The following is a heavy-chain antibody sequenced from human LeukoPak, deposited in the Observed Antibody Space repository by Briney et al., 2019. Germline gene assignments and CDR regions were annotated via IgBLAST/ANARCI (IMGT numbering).Heavy chain of an antibody. D-gene: IGHD1-26*01. J-gene: IGHJ3*02. CDR2: IGSSSSYI. CDR1: GFTFSSYS. CDR3: ARESGGAFDI. V-gene: IGHV3-21*01. Sequence: PGGSLRLSCAASGFTFSSYSMNWVRQAPGKGLEWVSSIGSSSSYIYYADSVKGRFTISRDNAKNSLYLQMNSLRAEDTAVYYCARESGGAFDIWGQGTMVTVSS.